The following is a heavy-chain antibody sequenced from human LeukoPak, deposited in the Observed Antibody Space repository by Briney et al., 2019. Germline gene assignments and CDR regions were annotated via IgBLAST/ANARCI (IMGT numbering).Heavy chain of an antibody. CDR2: ISSSSSYI. D-gene: IGHD1-1*01. CDR3: ARATGTTGSYYYYGMDV. V-gene: IGHV3-21*01. J-gene: IGHJ6*02. CDR1: GFTFSSYS. Sequence: PGGSLRLSCAASGFTFSSYSMNWVRQAPGKGLEWVSSISSSSSYIYYADSVKGRFTISRDNAKNSLCLQMNSLRAEDTAVYYCARATGTTGSYYYYGMDVWGQGTTVTVSS.